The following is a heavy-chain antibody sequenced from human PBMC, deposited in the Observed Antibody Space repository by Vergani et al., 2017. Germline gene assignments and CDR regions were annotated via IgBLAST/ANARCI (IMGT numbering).Heavy chain of an antibody. V-gene: IGHV3-48*01. CDR3: AARDYYGSGIVEDY. CDR2: ISSSSSTI. Sequence: EVQLVESGGGLVQPGRSLRLSCAASGFTFSSYGMHWVRQAPGKGLEWVSYISSSSSTIYYADSVKGRFTISRDNAKNSLYLQMNSLRAEDTAVYYCAARDYYGSGIVEDYWGQGTLVTVSS. CDR1: GFTFSSYG. J-gene: IGHJ4*02. D-gene: IGHD3-10*01.